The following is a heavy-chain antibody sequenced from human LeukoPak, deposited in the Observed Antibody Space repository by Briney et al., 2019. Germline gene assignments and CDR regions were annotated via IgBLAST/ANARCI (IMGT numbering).Heavy chain of an antibody. CDR2: INPNSGGT. Sequence: ASVKVSCKASGYTLTGYYMHWVRQPPGQGLEGMRWINPNSGGTNYAQKFQGRVTMTRDTSISTAYMELSRLRSDDTAVYYCARDLGGDYWGQGTLVTVSS. J-gene: IGHJ4*02. CDR1: GYTLTGYY. V-gene: IGHV1-2*02. CDR3: ARDLGGDY.